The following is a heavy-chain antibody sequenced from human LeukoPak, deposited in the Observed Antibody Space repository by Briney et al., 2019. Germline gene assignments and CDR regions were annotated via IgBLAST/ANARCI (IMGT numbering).Heavy chain of an antibody. D-gene: IGHD3-10*01. J-gene: IGHJ4*02. V-gene: IGHV4-59*01. Sequence: SETLSLTCTVSGASINTYYWSWIRQPPGKGLEWIGYIYYSGTTSYNPSLKTRVTISIDTSKNQFSLKLSSVTAADTAVYYCARVLRPMASQYYVDYWGQGTVVTVTS. CDR3: ARVLRPMASQYYVDY. CDR2: IYYSGTT. CDR1: GASINTYY.